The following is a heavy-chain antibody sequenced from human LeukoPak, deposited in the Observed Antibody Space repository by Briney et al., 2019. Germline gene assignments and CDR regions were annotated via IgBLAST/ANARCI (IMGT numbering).Heavy chain of an antibody. CDR2: IKKDGSEK. CDR3: AKDSRYSSGWYYAFDI. CDR1: GFIFSGSW. Sequence: GGSLRLSCTASGFIFSGSWMAWIRQAPGKGLEWVAIIKKDGSEKYYVDSMKGRFTISRDNSKNTLYLQMNSLRAEDTAVYYCAKDSRYSSGWYYAFDIWAKGQWSPSLQ. J-gene: IGHJ3*02. D-gene: IGHD6-19*01. V-gene: IGHV3-7*03.